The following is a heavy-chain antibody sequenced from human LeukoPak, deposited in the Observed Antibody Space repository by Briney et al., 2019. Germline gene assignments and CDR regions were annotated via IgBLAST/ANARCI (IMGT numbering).Heavy chain of an antibody. CDR1: GFTFGTYA. Sequence: GGSLRLSCAASGFTFGTYAMSWVRQAPGKGLEWVSGISGGGGSTYYADSVKGRFTISRDTCKNTLYLQMNSLRVEDTAVYYCAKDYIGSYSTFDYWGQGTLVTVSS. V-gene: IGHV3-23*01. CDR2: ISGGGGST. J-gene: IGHJ4*02. CDR3: AKDYIGSYSTFDY. D-gene: IGHD1-26*01.